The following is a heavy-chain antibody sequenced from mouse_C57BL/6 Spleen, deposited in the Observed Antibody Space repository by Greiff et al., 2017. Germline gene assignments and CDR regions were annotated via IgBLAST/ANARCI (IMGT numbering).Heavy chain of an antibody. V-gene: IGHV2-9*01. CDR2: IWGGGST. Sequence: QVQLKESGPGLVAPSQSLSITCTVSGFSLTSYGVDWVRQPPGKGLEWLGVIWGGGSTNYTSALMSRLSISKDNSKSQVFLKMNSLQTDDTAMYYCAKHHNWAYAMDYWGQGTSVTVSS. CDR3: AKHHNWAYAMDY. D-gene: IGHD4-1*01. CDR1: GFSLTSYG. J-gene: IGHJ4*01.